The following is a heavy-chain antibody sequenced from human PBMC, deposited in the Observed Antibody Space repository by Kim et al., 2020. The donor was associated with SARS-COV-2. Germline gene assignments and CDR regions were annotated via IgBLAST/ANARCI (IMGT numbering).Heavy chain of an antibody. J-gene: IGHJ6*02. CDR1: GFTFDDYA. Sequence: GGSLRLSCAASGFTFDDYAMHWVRQAPGKGLEWVSLISGDGGSTYYADSVKGRFTISRDNSKNSLYLQMNSLRTEDTALYYCAKVDLGGKVLRYFDWLSRYYYGMDVWGQGTTVTVSS. CDR2: ISGDGGST. CDR3: AKVDLGGKVLRYFDWLSRYYYGMDV. D-gene: IGHD3-9*01. V-gene: IGHV3-43*02.